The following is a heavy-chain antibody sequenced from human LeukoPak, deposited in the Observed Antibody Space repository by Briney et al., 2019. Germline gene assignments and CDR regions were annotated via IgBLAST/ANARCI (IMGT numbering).Heavy chain of an antibody. CDR3: ARVPRGSTVGTLPYFYYYMNV. CDR1: GGSFSGYY. CDR2: IYNSWTT. D-gene: IGHD1-26*01. V-gene: IGHV4-59*10. Sequence: SETLSLTCAVYGGSFSGYYWSWIRQPAGKGLEWIGRIYNSWTTNYNPSLKSRVTISVDTSKNQFPLKLSSVTAADTAVYYCARVPRGSTVGTLPYFYYYMNVWGKGTTVIVSS. J-gene: IGHJ6*03.